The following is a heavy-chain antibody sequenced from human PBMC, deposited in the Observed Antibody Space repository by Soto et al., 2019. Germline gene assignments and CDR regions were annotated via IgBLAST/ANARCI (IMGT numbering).Heavy chain of an antibody. J-gene: IGHJ4*02. Sequence: EVQLLESGGGFVQPGGSLRLSCVASGFTFSSYSMSWARQAPGKGLEWVSAISGSAGSTYYADSVKGRFTISRDNSKNSPFLQRDRLRAVYTSLYYCPKNTVGATASCYVDHWGEGTVVTVSS. CDR2: ISGSAGST. D-gene: IGHD2-15*01. V-gene: IGHV3-23*01. CDR3: PKNTVGATASCYVDH. CDR1: GFTFSSYS.